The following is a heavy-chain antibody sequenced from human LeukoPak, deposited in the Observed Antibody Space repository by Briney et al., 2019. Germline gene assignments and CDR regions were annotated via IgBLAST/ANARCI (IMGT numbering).Heavy chain of an antibody. CDR1: GYTFTSYD. CDR2: MNPNSGNT. V-gene: IGHV1-8*01. J-gene: IGHJ6*02. Sequence: GASVKVSCTASGYTFTSYDINWVRQATGQGLEWMGWMNPNSGNTGYAQKFQGRVTMTRNTSISTAYMELSSLRSEDTAVYYCARGPYGDYGVYYYYYGMDVWGQGTTVTVSS. D-gene: IGHD4-17*01. CDR3: ARGPYGDYGVYYYYYGMDV.